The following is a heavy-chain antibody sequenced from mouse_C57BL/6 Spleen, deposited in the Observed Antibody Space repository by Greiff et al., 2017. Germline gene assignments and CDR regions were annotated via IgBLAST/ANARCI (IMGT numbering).Heavy chain of an antibody. CDR3: ARPDYTSYFDY. V-gene: IGHV5-17*01. J-gene: IGHJ2*01. CDR1: GFTFSDYG. D-gene: IGHD2-4*01. CDR2: ISSGSSTI. Sequence: EVKLVESGGGLVKPGGSLKLSCAASGFTFSDYGMHWVRQAPEKGLEWVAYISSGSSTIYYADTVKGRFTISRDNAKSTLFLQMTSLRSEDTAMCYWARPDYTSYFDYWGKGTTLTVSS.